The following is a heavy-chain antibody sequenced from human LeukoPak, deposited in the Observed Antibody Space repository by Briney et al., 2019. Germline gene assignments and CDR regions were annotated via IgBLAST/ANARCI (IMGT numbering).Heavy chain of an antibody. CDR1: GDSSRNRNW. D-gene: IGHD2-21*01. J-gene: IGHJ4*02. CDR2: VSQSGST. V-gene: IGHV4-4*02. CDR3: ATHMVVSATRGFDN. Sequence: PSETLSLTCAVPGDSSRNRNWWSWVRQPPGKGLEWIGEVSQSGSTSYNPSLNSRVTILIDKSQNLLSLKVTSATVADTAVYYCATHMVVSATRGFDNWGQGTLVTVS.